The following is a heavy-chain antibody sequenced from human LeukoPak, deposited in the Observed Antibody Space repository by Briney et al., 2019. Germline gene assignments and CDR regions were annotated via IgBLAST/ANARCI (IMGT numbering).Heavy chain of an antibody. CDR1: GGSISSYY. D-gene: IGHD2-2*01. V-gene: IGHV4-59*12. J-gene: IGHJ6*03. CDR3: ARGRYCSSTSCFPHYYYYYMDV. CDR2: IYYSGST. Sequence: SETLSLTCTVSGGSISSYYWSWIPQPPGKGLEWIGYIYYSGSTNYNPSLKSRVTISVDTSKNQFPLKLSSVTAADTAVYYCARGRYCSSTSCFPHYYYYYMDVWGKGTTVTVSS.